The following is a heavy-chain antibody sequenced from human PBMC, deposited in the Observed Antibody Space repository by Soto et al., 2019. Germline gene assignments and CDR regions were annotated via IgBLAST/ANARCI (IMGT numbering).Heavy chain of an antibody. CDR3: ARDSLGELSSTHFDY. D-gene: IGHD3-16*02. V-gene: IGHV3-21*01. CDR1: GFTFSSYS. J-gene: IGHJ4*02. CDR2: ISSSSSYI. Sequence: EVQLVESGGGLVKPGGSLRLSCAASGFTFSSYSMNWVRQAPGKGLEWVSSISSSSSYIYYADSVKGRFTISRDNAKNSLYLQMNSLRAEGTAVYYCARDSLGELSSTHFDYWGQGTLVTVSS.